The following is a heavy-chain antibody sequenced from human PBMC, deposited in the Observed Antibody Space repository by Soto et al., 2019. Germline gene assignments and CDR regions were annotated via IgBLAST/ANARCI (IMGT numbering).Heavy chain of an antibody. V-gene: IGHV3-21*01. J-gene: IGHJ6*02. CDR1: GFTFSSYG. CDR3: AGEDYDILTGYSFGMDV. Sequence: GGSLRVSCAASGFTFSSYGRNWVRQAPGKGLEWVSSISSSSSYIYYADSVKGRFTISRDNAKNSLYLQMNSLRAEDTAVYYSAGEDYDILTGYSFGMDVRGQGTTVTVSS. D-gene: IGHD3-9*01. CDR2: ISSSSSYI.